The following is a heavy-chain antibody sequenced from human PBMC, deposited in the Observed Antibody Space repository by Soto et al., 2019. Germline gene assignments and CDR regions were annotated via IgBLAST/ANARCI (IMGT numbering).Heavy chain of an antibody. J-gene: IGHJ4*02. D-gene: IGHD3-22*01. Sequence: QVQLVESGGGVVQPGRSLRLSCAASGFTFSSYGMHWVRQAPGKGLEWVAVIWYDGSNKYYADSVKGRFTISRDNSKNTLYLQMNSLRAEDTAVYYCASTYYYDSSGYNTDDYWGQGTLVTVSS. V-gene: IGHV3-33*01. CDR3: ASTYYYDSSGYNTDDY. CDR1: GFTFSSYG. CDR2: IWYDGSNK.